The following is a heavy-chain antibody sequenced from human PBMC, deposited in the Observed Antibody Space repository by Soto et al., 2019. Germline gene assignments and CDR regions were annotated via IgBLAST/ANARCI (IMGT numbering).Heavy chain of an antibody. V-gene: IGHV4-59*01. D-gene: IGHD4-17*01. CDR3: ARDRGWDYGDYYYYYMDV. Sequence: QVQLQESGPGLVKPSETLSLTCTVSGGSISSYYWSWIRQPPGKGLEWIGYIYYSGSTNYNPSLKSRVTISVDTSKNQFSLKLSSVTAADTAVYYCARDRGWDYGDYYYYYMDVWGKGTTVTVSS. CDR2: IYYSGST. CDR1: GGSISSYY. J-gene: IGHJ6*03.